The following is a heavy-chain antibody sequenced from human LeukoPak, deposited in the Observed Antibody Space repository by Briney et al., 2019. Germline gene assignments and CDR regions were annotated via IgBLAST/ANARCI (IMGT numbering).Heavy chain of an antibody. V-gene: IGHV3-20*04. D-gene: IGHD1-26*01. J-gene: IGHJ3*02. CDR2: INWNGGST. Sequence: PGGSLRLSCAASGFTFYDYGMSWVRQAPGKGLEWVSGINWNGGSTGYADSVKGRFTISRDNAKNSLYLQMNSLRAEDTALYYCARVKSGRSLGAFDIWGQGTMVTVSS. CDR1: GFTFYDYG. CDR3: ARVKSGRSLGAFDI.